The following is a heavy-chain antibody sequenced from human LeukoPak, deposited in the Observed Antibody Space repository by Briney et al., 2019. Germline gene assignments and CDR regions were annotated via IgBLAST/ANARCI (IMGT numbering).Heavy chain of an antibody. D-gene: IGHD6-6*01. J-gene: IGHJ4*02. CDR2: ISWNSGSI. Sequence: GGSLRLSCAASGFTFSSYTMSWVRQAPGKGLEWVSGISWNSGSIGYADSVKGRFTISRDNAKNSLYLQMNSLRAEDTALYYCAKDVRSSASHFDYWGQGTLVTVSS. V-gene: IGHV3-9*01. CDR1: GFTFSSYT. CDR3: AKDVRSSASHFDY.